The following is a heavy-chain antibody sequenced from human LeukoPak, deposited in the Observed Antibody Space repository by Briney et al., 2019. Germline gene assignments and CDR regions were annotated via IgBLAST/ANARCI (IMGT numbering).Heavy chain of an antibody. Sequence: GGSLRLSCAASGFTFSNVWMSWVRQAPGKGLEWVGRIKNKTDGGTTDYAAPVKGRFTISRDDSKNTLYLQMNSLKTEDTAVYYCTGCSSTTCFYYYYMDVWGKGTTVTVSS. D-gene: IGHD2-2*01. V-gene: IGHV3-15*01. CDR2: IKNKTDGGTT. CDR1: GFTFSNVW. CDR3: TGCSSTTCFYYYYMDV. J-gene: IGHJ6*03.